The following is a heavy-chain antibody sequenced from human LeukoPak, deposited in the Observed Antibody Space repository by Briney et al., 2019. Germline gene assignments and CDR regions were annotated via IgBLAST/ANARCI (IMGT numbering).Heavy chain of an antibody. Sequence: GGSLRLSCAASGFTININYMNWVRQAPGKGLEWVSLINSAGNTFYADSVKSRFTISRDNSRSTLYLQMNSLRVEDTAVYYCARSGGSGSSTRYFDYWGQGTLITVSS. CDR2: INSAGNT. CDR3: ARSGGSGSSTRYFDY. J-gene: IGHJ4*02. V-gene: IGHV3-53*01. CDR1: GFTININY. D-gene: IGHD3-10*01.